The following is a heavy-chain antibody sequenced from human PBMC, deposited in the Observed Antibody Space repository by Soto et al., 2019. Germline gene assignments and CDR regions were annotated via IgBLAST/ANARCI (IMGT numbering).Heavy chain of an antibody. V-gene: IGHV3-73*01. CDR1: GFTIGASA. J-gene: IGHJ4*02. Sequence: PGGPLRLSCAASGFTIGASALQWVLQASGKGLEWLGRIGSKGETYATAYAASVKGRFTISRDDSKNTAYLQMNSLESEDTAVYYCSRDDSDWFFNWGRGTLVTVSS. CDR2: IGSKGETYAT. CDR3: SRDDSDWFFN. D-gene: IGHD3-9*01.